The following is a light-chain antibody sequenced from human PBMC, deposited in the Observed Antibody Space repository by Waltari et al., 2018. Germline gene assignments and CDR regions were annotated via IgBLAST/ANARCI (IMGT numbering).Light chain of an antibody. V-gene: IGKV3-15*01. Sequence: EVLMTQSPATLSVSPGDRATLSCRASQSISGNLAWYQQKPGQAPRLVIYAASTRATGIPARFSGSGSGTDFTLTITCLQSEDFAVYYCQQYHYWPPWTFGQGTTVEI. CDR3: QQYHYWPPWT. CDR1: QSISGN. CDR2: AAS. J-gene: IGKJ1*01.